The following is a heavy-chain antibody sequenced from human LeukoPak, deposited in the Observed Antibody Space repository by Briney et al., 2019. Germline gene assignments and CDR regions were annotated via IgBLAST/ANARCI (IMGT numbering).Heavy chain of an antibody. V-gene: IGHV1-2*02. J-gene: IGHJ6*04. D-gene: IGHD2-2*01. CDR1: GYTFTGYY. CDR3: ARNTDIVVVPAAPLDV. Sequence: ASVKVSCKASGYTFTGYYMHWLRQAPGQGLEWMRWINPNSGGTNYAQKFQGRVTMTRDTSISTAYMELSRLRSDDTAVYYCARNTDIVVVPAAPLDVWGKGTTVTVSS. CDR2: INPNSGGT.